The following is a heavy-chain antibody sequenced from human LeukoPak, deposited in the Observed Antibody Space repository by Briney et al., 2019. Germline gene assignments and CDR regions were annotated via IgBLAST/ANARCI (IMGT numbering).Heavy chain of an antibody. V-gene: IGHV3-7*01. Sequence: GGSLRLSCAASGFTFSSYWMSWVRQAPGKGLEWVANIKQDGSEKYYVDSVKGRFTISRDNAKSSLYLQMNSLRAEDTAVYYCARDDSSSWYPGAFDIWGQGTMVTVSS. D-gene: IGHD6-13*01. CDR3: ARDDSSSWYPGAFDI. CDR1: GFTFSSYW. CDR2: IKQDGSEK. J-gene: IGHJ3*02.